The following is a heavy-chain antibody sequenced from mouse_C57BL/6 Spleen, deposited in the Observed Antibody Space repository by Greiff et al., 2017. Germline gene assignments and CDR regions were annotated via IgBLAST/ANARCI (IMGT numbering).Heavy chain of an antibody. CDR2: IHPNSGST. CDR1: GYTFTSYW. Sequence: VQLQQPGAELVKPGASVKLSCKASGYTFTSYWMHWVKQRPGQGLEWIGMIHPNSGSTNYNEKFKSKATLTVDKSSSTAYMQLSSLTSEDSAVYYCARWPTGYYYAMDYWGQGTSVTVSS. CDR3: ARWPTGYYYAMDY. V-gene: IGHV1-64*01. J-gene: IGHJ4*01. D-gene: IGHD1-1*01.